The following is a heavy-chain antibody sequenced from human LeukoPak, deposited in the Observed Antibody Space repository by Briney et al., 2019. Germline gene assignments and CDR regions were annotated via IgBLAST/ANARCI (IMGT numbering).Heavy chain of an antibody. Sequence: GGSLRLSRAASRFTLSSNYMRWVYQAPGKGLDWVSVISRGVSTYYSASEQGRFTISRDNSKNTLYLQMNTLRAEDTAVYYCARGLYSSGWYFDYWGQGTLVTVSS. J-gene: IGHJ4*02. V-gene: IGHV3-66*01. CDR2: ISRGVST. D-gene: IGHD6-19*01. CDR3: ARGLYSSGWYFDY. CDR1: RFTLSSNY.